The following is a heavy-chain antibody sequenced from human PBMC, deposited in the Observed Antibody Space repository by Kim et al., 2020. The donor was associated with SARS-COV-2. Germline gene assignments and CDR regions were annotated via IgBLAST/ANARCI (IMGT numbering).Heavy chain of an antibody. CDR1: GGSISSSSYY. J-gene: IGHJ4*02. V-gene: IGHV4-39*01. Sequence: SETLSPTCTVSGGSISSSSYYWGWIRQPPGKGLEWIGSIYYSGSTYYNPSLKSRVTISVDTSKNQFSLKLSSVTAADTAVYYCARRDSSSWYGSPSYYFDYWGQGTLVTVSS. D-gene: IGHD6-13*01. CDR2: IYYSGST. CDR3: ARRDSSSWYGSPSYYFDY.